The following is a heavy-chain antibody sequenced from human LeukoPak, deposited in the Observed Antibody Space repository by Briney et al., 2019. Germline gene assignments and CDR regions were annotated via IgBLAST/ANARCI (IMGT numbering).Heavy chain of an antibody. CDR1: GVSISSSSYY. Sequence: PSETLSLTCTVSGVSISSSSYYWGWIRQPPGKGLEWIGSIYYSGTTYYNPSLKSRLTISVDTSKNQFSLKLSSVTAADTAVYYCEGYYYGSGSYYPLLVDYWGQGTLVTVSS. D-gene: IGHD3-10*01. V-gene: IGHV4-39*01. CDR2: IYYSGTT. CDR3: EGYYYGSGSYYPLLVDY. J-gene: IGHJ4*02.